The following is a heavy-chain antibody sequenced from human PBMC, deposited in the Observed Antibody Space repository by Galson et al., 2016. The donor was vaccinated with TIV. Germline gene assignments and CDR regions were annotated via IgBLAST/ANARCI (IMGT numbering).Heavy chain of an antibody. Sequence: SLRLSCAASGVTFSSYAMSWVRQAPGKGLEWVSSISGSGGNTCYANSVKGRFTISRDNSKNTLYLQINSLRAEDTAIYYCAKEPGPNPSYYYGVDVWGQGTTVTVSS. CDR1: GVTFSSYA. CDR3: AKEPGPNPSYYYGVDV. CDR2: ISGSGGNT. V-gene: IGHV3-23*01. D-gene: IGHD1-14*01. J-gene: IGHJ6*02.